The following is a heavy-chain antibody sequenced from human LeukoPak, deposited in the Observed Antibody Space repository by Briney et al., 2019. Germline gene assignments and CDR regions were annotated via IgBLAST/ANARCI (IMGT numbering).Heavy chain of an antibody. CDR1: GFNFRSYW. Sequence: GGSLRLSCVASGFNFRSYWMKWVRQAPGKGLEWVANIKEDGSKKYYVDSVKGRFTISRDNAENSLYLQMNSLRVEDTAVYYCARGSDWERGSYDYWGQGTLVTVSS. CDR2: IKEDGSKK. J-gene: IGHJ4*02. V-gene: IGHV3-7*05. CDR3: ARGSDWERGSYDY. D-gene: IGHD1-26*01.